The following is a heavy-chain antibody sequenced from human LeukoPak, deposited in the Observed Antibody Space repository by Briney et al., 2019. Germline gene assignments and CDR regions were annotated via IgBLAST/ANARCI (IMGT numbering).Heavy chain of an antibody. CDR2: ISAFNGNT. CDR1: GYMFNIYG. J-gene: IGHJ4*02. D-gene: IGHD5-12*01. CDR3: ARSPPSTGYDRFDT. V-gene: IGHV1-18*01. Sequence: ASVKLSCKASGYMFNIYGISWVRHAPGQGLEWMGWISAFNGNTNYARNFQDRVTMTTDTSTSTAYMELTSLRSDDTAVYYCARSPPSTGYDRFDTWGQGTLVTVSS.